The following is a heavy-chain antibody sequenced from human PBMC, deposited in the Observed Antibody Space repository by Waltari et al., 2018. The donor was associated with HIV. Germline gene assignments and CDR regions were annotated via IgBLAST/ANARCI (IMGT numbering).Heavy chain of an antibody. CDR2: INHSGST. V-gene: IGHV4-34*01. CDR1: GGSFSGYY. CDR3: ARGQTEYYYDSSGLDY. D-gene: IGHD3-22*01. J-gene: IGHJ4*02. Sequence: QVQLQQWGAGLLKPSETLSLTCAVYGGSFSGYYWSWIRQPPGKGLGWIGEINHSGSTNYNPSLKSRVTISVDTSKNQFSLKLSSVTAADTAVYYCARGQTEYYYDSSGLDYWGQGTLVTVSS.